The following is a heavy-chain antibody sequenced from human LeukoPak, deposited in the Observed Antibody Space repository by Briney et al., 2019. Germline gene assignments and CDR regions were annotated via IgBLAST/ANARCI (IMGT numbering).Heavy chain of an antibody. D-gene: IGHD7-27*01. J-gene: IGHJ5*02. CDR1: GYSISNNDW. CDR3: AKKVAGVGWFDP. V-gene: IGHV4-28*01. CDR2: IYYSGST. Sequence: PSDTLSLTCAVTGYSISNNDWWGWIRQPPGKGLEWIGYIYYSGSTYYSPSLRSRITMSVDTSKNQFSLKLSSVTAVDTAVYYCAKKVAGVGWFDPWGQGILVIVSS.